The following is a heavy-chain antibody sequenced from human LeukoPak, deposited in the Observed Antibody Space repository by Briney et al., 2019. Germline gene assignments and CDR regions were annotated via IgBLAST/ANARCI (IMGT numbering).Heavy chain of an antibody. J-gene: IGHJ4*02. D-gene: IGHD3-22*01. V-gene: IGHV4-4*07. CDR2: IYTSGST. CDR1: GVSISSYY. CDR3: ARAHYDSSGPARSYYFDY. Sequence: PSETLSLTCTVSGVSISSYYWSWIRQPAGRGLEWIGRIYTSGSTNYNPSLKSRVTISVDTSKNQFSLKLSSVTAADTAVYYCARAHYDSSGPARSYYFDYWGQGTLVTVSS.